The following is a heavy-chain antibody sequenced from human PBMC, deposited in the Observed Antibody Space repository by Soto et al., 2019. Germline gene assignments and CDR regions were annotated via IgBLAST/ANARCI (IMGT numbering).Heavy chain of an antibody. CDR3: TTADAVVLN. J-gene: IGHJ4*02. Sequence: EVQLVESGGGLVKPGGSLRLSCAASGFTFNNAWMSWVRQAPGGGLEWVGRIKRNIDGGTTDYAAPVKGRFAISRDDSNSLLYLQMNCPKSEDTAMYYCTTADAVVLNWGQGIVVTVSS. V-gene: IGHV3-15*01. D-gene: IGHD6-19*01. CDR2: IKRNIDGGTT. CDR1: GFTFNNAW.